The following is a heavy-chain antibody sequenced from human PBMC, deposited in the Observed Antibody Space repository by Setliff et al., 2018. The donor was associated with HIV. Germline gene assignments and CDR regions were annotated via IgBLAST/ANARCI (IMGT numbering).Heavy chain of an antibody. J-gene: IGHJ6*02. D-gene: IGHD3-3*01. CDR1: GYTFTGYY. CDR2: INPHTGVI. CDR3: ARDVRDGFEEWFSTLDDGMDV. Sequence: ASVKVSCKASGYTFTGYYMHWVRQAPGQGLEWMGNINPHTGVIRYAEKFQGRVTMTRDTSISTIYMELSRLRSDDTAVYYCARDVRDGFEEWFSTLDDGMDVWGQGATVTVSS. V-gene: IGHV1-2*02.